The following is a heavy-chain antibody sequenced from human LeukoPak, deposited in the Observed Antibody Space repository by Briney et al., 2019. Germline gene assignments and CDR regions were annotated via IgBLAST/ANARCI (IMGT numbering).Heavy chain of an antibody. CDR1: GYSFTNYW. CDR2: IYPGDSDT. J-gene: IGHJ4*02. Sequence: GESLKISCQGSGYSFTNYWIGWVRQMPGKGLEWMGIIYPGDSDTRYSPSFQGQVTISADKSISTAYLQWSSLKASDTAMYYCARDGYCSGGSCYHRGFDYWGQGTLVTVSS. D-gene: IGHD2-15*01. CDR3: ARDGYCSGGSCYHRGFDY. V-gene: IGHV5-51*01.